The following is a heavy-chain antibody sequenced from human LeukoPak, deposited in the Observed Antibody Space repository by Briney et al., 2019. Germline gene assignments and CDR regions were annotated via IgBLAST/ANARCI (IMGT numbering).Heavy chain of an antibody. CDR2: IYHSGST. CDR1: GYSISSGYY. V-gene: IGHV4-38-2*01. CDR3: ARPGRRYCSSTSCYSFDY. D-gene: IGHD2-2*01. J-gene: IGHJ4*02. Sequence: SETLSLTCAVSGYSISSGYYWGWIRPPPGKGLEWIGSIYHSGSTYYNPSLKSRVTISVDTSKNQFSLKLSSVTAADTAVYYCARPGRRYCSSTSCYSFDYWGQGTLVTVSS.